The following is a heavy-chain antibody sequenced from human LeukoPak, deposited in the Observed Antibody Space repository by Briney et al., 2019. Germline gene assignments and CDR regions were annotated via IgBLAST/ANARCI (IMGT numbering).Heavy chain of an antibody. CDR3: ARVWGSGYYGFDY. Sequence: SETLSLTCTVSGGSISSGDYYWSWIRQPPGEGLEWIGYIYYSGSTYYNPSLKSRVTISVDTSKNQFALKLSSVTAADTAVYYCARVWGSGYYGFDYWGQGTLVTVSS. D-gene: IGHD3-22*01. J-gene: IGHJ4*02. CDR1: GGSISSGDYY. V-gene: IGHV4-30-4*01. CDR2: IYYSGST.